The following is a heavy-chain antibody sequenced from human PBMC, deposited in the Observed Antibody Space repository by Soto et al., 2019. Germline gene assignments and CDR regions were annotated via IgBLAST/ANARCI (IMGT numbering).Heavy chain of an antibody. J-gene: IGHJ4*02. V-gene: IGHV5-51*01. CDR2: IYPGDSDT. Sequence: XDSLKVSCKCSGYSCTSYWSGLVLPMPGKGLEWMGAIYPGDSDTRYSPSFQGQVTISVDKSINTAYLQWSSLKASDTAMYFCARENTGGAAAGTAFDSWGQRTLVTVSS. CDR1: GYSCTSYW. D-gene: IGHD6-13*01. CDR3: ARENTGGAAAGTAFDS.